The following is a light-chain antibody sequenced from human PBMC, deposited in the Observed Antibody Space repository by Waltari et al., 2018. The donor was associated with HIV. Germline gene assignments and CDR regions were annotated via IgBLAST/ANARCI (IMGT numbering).Light chain of an antibody. J-gene: IGKJ1*01. V-gene: IGKV3-15*01. Sequence: EIVMTQSPVTLSVSPGERVTLSCRASQTIDNNLAWYQQKPGQAPRLLMYSASTRATGIPARFSGSGSETEFTLTISSLQSEDSAVYYCQQYHKWPPWTFGQGTTVEV. CDR2: SAS. CDR3: QQYHKWPPWT. CDR1: QTIDNN.